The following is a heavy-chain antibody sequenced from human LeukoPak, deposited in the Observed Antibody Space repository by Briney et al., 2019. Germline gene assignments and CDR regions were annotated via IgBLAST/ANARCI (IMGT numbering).Heavy chain of an antibody. CDR3: ARGGSILVVYEDHFDY. J-gene: IGHJ4*02. D-gene: IGHD2-8*02. CDR2: ISSGSSTI. V-gene: IGHV3-48*02. Sequence: GGSLRLSCAASGFTFSSYSMNWVRQAPGKGLEWVSYISSGSSTIYYADSVKGRFTISRDNAKNSLYLQMNSLRDEDTAVYYCARGGSILVVYEDHFDYWGQGTLVTVSS. CDR1: GFTFSSYS.